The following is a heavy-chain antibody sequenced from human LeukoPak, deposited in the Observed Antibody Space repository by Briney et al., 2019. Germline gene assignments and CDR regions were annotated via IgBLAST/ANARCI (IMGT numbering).Heavy chain of an antibody. CDR1: GYTFTSYD. Sequence: SVKVSCKASGYTFTSYDINWVRQATGQGLEWMGGIIPIFGTANYAQKFQGRVTITADKSTSTAYMELSSLRSEDTAVYYCARSFVAVNYYYYYMDVWGKGTTVTVSS. CDR2: IIPIFGTA. D-gene: IGHD6-19*01. CDR3: ARSFVAVNYYYYYMDV. J-gene: IGHJ6*03. V-gene: IGHV1-69*06.